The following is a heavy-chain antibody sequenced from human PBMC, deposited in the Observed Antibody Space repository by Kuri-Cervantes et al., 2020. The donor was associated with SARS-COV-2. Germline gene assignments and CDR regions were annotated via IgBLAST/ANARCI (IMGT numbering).Heavy chain of an antibody. V-gene: IGHV3-23*01. J-gene: IGHJ4*02. CDR2: ISGSGGST. CDR1: GFTFSSYA. CDR3: AREDGKALQDPRLWDY. D-gene: IGHD4-11*01. Sequence: ETLSLTCAASGFTFSSYAMSWVRQAPGKGLEWVSAISGSGGSTYYADSVKGRFTISRDNAKNSLYLQMNSLRAEDTAVYYCAREDGKALQDPRLWDYWGQGTLVTVSS.